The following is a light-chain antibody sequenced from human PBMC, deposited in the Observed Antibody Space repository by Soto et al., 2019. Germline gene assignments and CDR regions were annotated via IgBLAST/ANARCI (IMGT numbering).Light chain of an antibody. V-gene: IGLV1-40*01. J-gene: IGLJ1*01. Sequence: QSVLTQPPSVCGAPGQRVTISCTGSSSNIGAGYDVHWYQQLPGTAPKLLIYGNINRPSGVPDRFSGSKSGTSASLAITGVQAEDEADYYCQSYDSRLSGSVFGTGTKLTVL. CDR2: GNI. CDR3: QSYDSRLSGSV. CDR1: SSNIGAGYD.